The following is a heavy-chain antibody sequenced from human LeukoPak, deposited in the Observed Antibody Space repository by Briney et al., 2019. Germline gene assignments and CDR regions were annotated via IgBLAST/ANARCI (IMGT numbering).Heavy chain of an antibody. CDR2: ISYDGSNK. CDR1: GFTFSSYG. V-gene: IGHV3-30*18. Sequence: GGSLRLSCAASGFTFSSYGMHWVRQAPGKGLEWVAVISYDGSNKYYADSVKGRFTISRDNSKNTLYLQMNSLRAEDTAVYYCAKEGRYYYDSSGYSYFDYWGQGTLVTVSS. D-gene: IGHD3-22*01. J-gene: IGHJ4*02. CDR3: AKEGRYYYDSSGYSYFDY.